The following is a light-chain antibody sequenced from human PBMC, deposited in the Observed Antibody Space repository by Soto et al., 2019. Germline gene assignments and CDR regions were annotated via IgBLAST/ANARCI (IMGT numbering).Light chain of an antibody. Sequence: IQLTQSPSSLSASVGDRVTITCRASQGISSYLAWYQQIPGKAPKLLIYVASTLQSGVPSRFSGSGSGTDFTLTISSLQPEDFATYYCQHLHSYPLTFGGGTKVQIK. V-gene: IGKV1-9*01. J-gene: IGKJ4*01. CDR3: QHLHSYPLT. CDR2: VAS. CDR1: QGISSY.